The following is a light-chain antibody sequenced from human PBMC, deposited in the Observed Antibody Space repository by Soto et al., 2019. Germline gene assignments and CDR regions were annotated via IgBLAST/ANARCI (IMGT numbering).Light chain of an antibody. Sequence: EIVMTQSPATLSVFPGAGATLSCRASQSVSINLAWYQQKPGQAPRLLIYDASTRATGIPARFSGSGSGTEFTLTISSLQSEDFAVYYCQQYDKWPPFTFGQGTKLEIK. CDR2: DAS. CDR1: QSVSIN. V-gene: IGKV3-15*01. CDR3: QQYDKWPPFT. J-gene: IGKJ2*01.